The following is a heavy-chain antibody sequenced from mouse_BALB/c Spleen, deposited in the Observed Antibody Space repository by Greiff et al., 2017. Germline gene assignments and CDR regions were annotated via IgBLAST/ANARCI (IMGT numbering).Heavy chain of an antibody. CDR1: GYTFTSYW. D-gene: IGHD3-2*01. CDR2: IDPSDSYT. V-gene: IGHV1S127*01. J-gene: IGHJ3*01. CDR3: TRQTARAWFAY. Sequence: QVQLQQPGAELVKPGASVKMSCKASGYTFTSYWMHWVKQRPGQGLEWIGVIDPSDSYTSYNQKFKGKATLTVDTSSSTAYMQLSSLTSEDSAVYYCTRQTARAWFAYWGQGTLVTVSA.